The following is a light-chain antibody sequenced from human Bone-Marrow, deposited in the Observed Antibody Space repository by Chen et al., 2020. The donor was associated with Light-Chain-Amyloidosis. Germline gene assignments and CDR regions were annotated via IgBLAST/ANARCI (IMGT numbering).Light chain of an antibody. CDR2: ATS. CDR1: QGVDRW. CDR3: QQGQSFPLT. V-gene: IGKV1D-12*01. Sequence: DVQMPQSPSSVSASVGDRVTITCRASQGVDRWLAWYQHKPGNVPRLLIYATSMLQDGVPSRFSGTGSGTEFTLAISSLQPEDFATYFCQQGQSFPLTFGGGTKVEI. J-gene: IGKJ4*01.